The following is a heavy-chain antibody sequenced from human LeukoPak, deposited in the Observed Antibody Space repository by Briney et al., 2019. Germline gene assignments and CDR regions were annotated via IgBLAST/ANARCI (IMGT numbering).Heavy chain of an antibody. V-gene: IGHV1-69*04. CDR3: ARVGRYNWNDGYWFDL. Sequence: GASVKVSCKASGGTFSSYAISWVRQAPGQGLEWMGRIIPIFGIANYAQKFQGRVTITADKSTSTAYMELSSLRSEDTAVYYCARVGRYNWNDGYWFDLWGQGTLVTVSS. CDR1: GGTFSSYA. D-gene: IGHD1-20*01. CDR2: IIPIFGIA. J-gene: IGHJ5*02.